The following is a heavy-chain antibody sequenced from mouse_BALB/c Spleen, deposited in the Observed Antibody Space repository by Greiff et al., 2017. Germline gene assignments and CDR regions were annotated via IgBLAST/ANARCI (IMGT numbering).Heavy chain of an antibody. J-gene: IGHJ3*01. CDR2: IYPYNGGT. D-gene: IGHD2-4*01. V-gene: IGHV1S29*02. Sequence: VQLQQSGPELVKPGASVKISCKASGYTFTDYNMHWVKQSHGKSLEWIGYIYPYNGGTGYNQKFKSKATLTVDNSSSTAYMELRSLTSEDSAVYYCERGDYDEGWFAYWGQGTLVTVSA. CDR1: GYTFTDYN. CDR3: ERGDYDEGWFAY.